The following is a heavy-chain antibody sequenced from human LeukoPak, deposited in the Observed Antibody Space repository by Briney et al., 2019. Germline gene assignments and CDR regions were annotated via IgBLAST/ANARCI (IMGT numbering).Heavy chain of an antibody. Sequence: SETLSLTCTVSGGLISISTYYWGWIRQPPGKGLEWIGSIYYSGTTHYNPSLKSRVTIAVDTSKNQFSLKLISVTAADTAVYYCARATLNYDILTGYKHPNWFDPWGQGTLVTVSS. CDR1: GGLISISTYY. CDR2: IYYSGTT. D-gene: IGHD3-9*01. CDR3: ARATLNYDILTGYKHPNWFDP. J-gene: IGHJ5*02. V-gene: IGHV4-39*07.